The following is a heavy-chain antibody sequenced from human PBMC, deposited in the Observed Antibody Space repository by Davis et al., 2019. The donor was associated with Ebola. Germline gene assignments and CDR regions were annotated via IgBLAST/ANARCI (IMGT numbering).Heavy chain of an antibody. CDR1: GGSISSGGYS. J-gene: IGHJ6*02. V-gene: IGHV4-30-2*01. CDR3: ARGVHYYYGMDV. Sequence: LRLSCAVSGGSISSGGYSWSWIRQPPGKGLEWIGYIYHSGSTYYNPSLKSRVTISVDRSKNQFSLKLSSVTAADTAVYYCARGVHYYYGMDVWGQGTTVTVSS. CDR2: IYHSGST.